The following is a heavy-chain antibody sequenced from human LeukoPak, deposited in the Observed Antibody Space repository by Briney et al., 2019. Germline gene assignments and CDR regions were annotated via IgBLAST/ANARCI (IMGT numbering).Heavy chain of an antibody. J-gene: IGHJ3*02. CDR3: AKLSYDSSGREAFDI. Sequence: GRSLRLSCAASGFTFSSYGMHWVRQAPGKGLEWVAGIWYDGSNKYYADSVKGRFTISRDNSKNTLYLQMNSLRAEDTAVYYCAKLSYDSSGREAFDIWGQGTMVTVSS. CDR1: GFTFSSYG. CDR2: IWYDGSNK. D-gene: IGHD3-22*01. V-gene: IGHV3-33*06.